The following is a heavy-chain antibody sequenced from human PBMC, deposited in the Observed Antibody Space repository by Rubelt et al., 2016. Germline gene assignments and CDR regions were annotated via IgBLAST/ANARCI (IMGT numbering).Heavy chain of an antibody. Sequence: EVQLLESGGGLVQPGGSLRLSCVASGSTLTNYGMNWIRQAPGKGLEWVSGISGSSYTTYYADSVKGRFTNSRDISKNTVYLQMDSLRAEDTAVYYCLKGGWGSPYESWGQGTLVTVSS. J-gene: IGHJ5*02. D-gene: IGHD2-21*01. V-gene: IGHV3-23*01. CDR2: ISGSSYTT. CDR3: LKGGWGSPYES. CDR1: GSTLTNYG.